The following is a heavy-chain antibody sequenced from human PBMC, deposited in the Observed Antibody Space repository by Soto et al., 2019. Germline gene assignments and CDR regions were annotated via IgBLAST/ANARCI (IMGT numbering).Heavy chain of an antibody. CDR2: TYYRSKWYN. D-gene: IGHD2-21*02. J-gene: IGHJ4*02. CDR3: ARAKGSIVVVTAIALDN. Sequence: SQTLSLTCAISGDSVSSNSAAWNWIRQSPSRGLEWLVRTYYRSKWYNDYAVSVKSRITINPDTSKNQFSLQLNSVTPEDTAVYYCARAKGSIVVVTAIALDNWGQGTLVTVSS. CDR1: GDSVSSNSAA. V-gene: IGHV6-1*01.